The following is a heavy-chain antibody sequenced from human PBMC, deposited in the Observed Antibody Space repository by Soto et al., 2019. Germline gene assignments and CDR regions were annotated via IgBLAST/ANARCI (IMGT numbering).Heavy chain of an antibody. V-gene: IGHV4-59*12. CDR1: GGSIRNYY. CDR2: IYYTGGT. Sequence: QVQLQESGPGLVKPSETLSLTCTVSGGSIRNYYWSWIRQPPGKGLEWIGYIYYTGGTNYNPSLEIRVTLSVGAPKNQLSLKLTSVTAADTAVYYCARYYDAGGGYVSGFDYWGQGALVSVSS. CDR3: ARYYDAGGGYVSGFDY. J-gene: IGHJ4*02. D-gene: IGHD3-16*01.